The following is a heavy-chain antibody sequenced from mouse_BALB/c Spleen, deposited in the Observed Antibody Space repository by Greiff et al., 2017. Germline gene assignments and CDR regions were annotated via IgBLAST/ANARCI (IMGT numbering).Heavy chain of an antibody. CDR2: IDPANGNT. Sequence: VQLQQSGAELVKPGASVKLSCTASGFNIKDTYMHWVKQRPEQGLEWIGRIDPANGNTKYDPKFQGKATITADTSSNTAYLQLSSLTSEDTAVYYCARSHYRYDYYAMDYWGQGTSVTVSS. V-gene: IGHV14-3*02. D-gene: IGHD2-14*01. CDR3: ARSHYRYDYYAMDY. CDR1: GFNIKDTY. J-gene: IGHJ4*01.